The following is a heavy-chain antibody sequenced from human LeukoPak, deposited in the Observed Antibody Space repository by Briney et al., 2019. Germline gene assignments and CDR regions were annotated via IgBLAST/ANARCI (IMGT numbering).Heavy chain of an antibody. J-gene: IGHJ4*02. CDR1: GFTFSSYG. Sequence: GGSLRLSCAASGFTFSSYGMHWVRQAPGKGLEWVAVISYDGSNKYYADSVKGRFTISRDNSKNTLYLQMNSLRAEDTAVYYCARGLNWETYWGQGTLVSVSS. CDR3: ARGLNWETY. CDR2: ISYDGSNK. V-gene: IGHV3-30*03. D-gene: IGHD7-27*01.